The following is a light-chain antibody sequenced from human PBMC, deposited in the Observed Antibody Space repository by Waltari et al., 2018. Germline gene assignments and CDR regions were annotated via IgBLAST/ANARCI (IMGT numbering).Light chain of an antibody. CDR3: QQYDNWLGT. CDR1: QSIRSN. CDR2: GAS. J-gene: IGKJ1*01. Sequence: EIVMTQSPATLSVFPGERATLSCRASQSIRSNFVCYQHKPGQAPRLLIYGASTRATGIPARFSGSGSGTEFTLTISSLQSEDFAVYYCQQYDNWLGTFGQGTKVEIK. V-gene: IGKV3-15*01.